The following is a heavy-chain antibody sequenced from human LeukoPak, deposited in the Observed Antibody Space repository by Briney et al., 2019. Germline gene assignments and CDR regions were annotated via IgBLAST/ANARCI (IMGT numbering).Heavy chain of an antibody. V-gene: IGHV3-11*03. D-gene: IGHD6-13*01. Sequence: GGSLRLSCAASGIPFSDYYMNWIRQAPGKGLEWISYISSTSSYTDYADSVKGRFTISRDNAQNALFLQMNSLRVEDTAVYYCAAGTAADYWGQGTRVAVSS. J-gene: IGHJ4*02. CDR2: ISSTSSYT. CDR3: AAGTAADY. CDR1: GIPFSDYY.